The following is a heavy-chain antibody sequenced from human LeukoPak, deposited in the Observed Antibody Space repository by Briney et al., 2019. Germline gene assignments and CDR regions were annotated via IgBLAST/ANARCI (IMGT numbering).Heavy chain of an antibody. V-gene: IGHV3-30*02. CDR3: ASSGAIVGATIAYMDV. CDR1: GFTFSSYG. D-gene: IGHD1-26*01. CDR2: IRYDGSNK. Sequence: GGSLRLSCAASGFTFSSYGMHWVRQAPGKGLEWVAFIRYDGSNKYYADSVKGRFTISRDNSKNTLYLQMNSLRAEDTAVYYCASSGAIVGATIAYMDVWGKGTTVTVSS. J-gene: IGHJ6*03.